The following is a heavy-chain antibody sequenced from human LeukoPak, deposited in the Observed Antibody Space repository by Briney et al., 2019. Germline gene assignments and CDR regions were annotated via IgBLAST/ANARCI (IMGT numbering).Heavy chain of an antibody. D-gene: IGHD1-26*01. V-gene: IGHV4-59*08. CDR2: IYYLGST. J-gene: IGHJ4*02. CDR1: KGSMSHYY. Sequence: PSETLSLNGTVSKGSMSHYYWSWLRQPPGKRREGIGYIYYLGSTNYNPSLTSRVTISVDTSKNQFSLKLTSVTAADTSVYYCARRGAGFFDYWGQGALVTVSS. CDR3: ARRGAGFFDY.